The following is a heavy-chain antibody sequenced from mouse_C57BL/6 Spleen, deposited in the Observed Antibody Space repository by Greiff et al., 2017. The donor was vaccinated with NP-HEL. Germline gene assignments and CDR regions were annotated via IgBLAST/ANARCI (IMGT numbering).Heavy chain of an antibody. CDR3: ASCYDYDVGAWFAY. D-gene: IGHD2-4*01. J-gene: IGHJ3*01. Sequence: EVKLMESGPELVKPGASVKISCKASGYSFTDYNMNWVKQSNGKSLEWIGVINPNYGTTSYNQKFKGKATLTVDQSSSTAYMQLNSLTSEDSAVYYCASCYDYDVGAWFAYWGQGTLVTVSA. CDR1: GYSFTDYN. V-gene: IGHV1-39*01. CDR2: INPNYGTT.